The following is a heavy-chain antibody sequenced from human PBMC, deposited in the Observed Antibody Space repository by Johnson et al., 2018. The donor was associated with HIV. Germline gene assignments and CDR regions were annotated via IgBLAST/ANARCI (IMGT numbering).Heavy chain of an antibody. D-gene: IGHD3-16*01. J-gene: IGHJ3*02. CDR2: IYSDGSI. CDR1: GFTFSSYA. V-gene: IGHV3-30*14. CDR3: ARVTPQRGGNDAFDI. Sequence: QVQLVESGGGVVQPGRSLRLSCAASGFTFSSYAMHWVRQAPGKGLEWVAVIYSDGSIYYADSVKGRCTISRDNSKNTLYLQMNSLRAEDTAVYYCARVTPQRGGNDAFDIWGQGTMVTVSS.